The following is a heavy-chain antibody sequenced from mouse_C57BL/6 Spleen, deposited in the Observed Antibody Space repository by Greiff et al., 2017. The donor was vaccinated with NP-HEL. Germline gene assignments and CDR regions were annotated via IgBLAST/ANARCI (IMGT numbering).Heavy chain of an antibody. CDR1: GYTFTSYW. V-gene: IGHV1-72*01. J-gene: IGHJ2*01. CDR3: ARSPSHYDYDGRVFDY. CDR2: IDPNSGGT. Sequence: QVHVKQPGAELVKPGASVKLSCKASGYTFTSYWMHWVKQRPGRGLAWIGRIDPNSGGTKYNEKFTSNATLTVDKPSSTAYRQLSSLTSEDSAVYYCARSPSHYDYDGRVFDYWGQGTTLTVAS. D-gene: IGHD2-4*01.